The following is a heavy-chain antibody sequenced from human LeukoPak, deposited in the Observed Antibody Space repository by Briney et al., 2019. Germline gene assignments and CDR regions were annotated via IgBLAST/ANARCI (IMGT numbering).Heavy chain of an antibody. CDR2: INPNSGGT. CDR1: GYTFTGYY. Sequence: ASVKVSCKASGYTFTGYYMYWVRQAPGQGLEWMGWINPNSGGTNYAQKFQGRVTMTRDTSISTAYMELSRLRSDDTAVYYCARGPQYSSSLDYWGQGTLVTVSS. CDR3: ARGPQYSSSLDY. D-gene: IGHD6-13*01. V-gene: IGHV1-2*02. J-gene: IGHJ4*02.